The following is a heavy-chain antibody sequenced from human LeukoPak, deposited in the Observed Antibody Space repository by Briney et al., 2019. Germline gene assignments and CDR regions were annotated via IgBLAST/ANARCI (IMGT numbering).Heavy chain of an antibody. D-gene: IGHD2-21*02. V-gene: IGHV3-30-3*01. CDR3: AKARDSSHYNYGMDV. CDR1: GFTFSSYA. J-gene: IGHJ6*02. CDR2: ISYDGSNK. Sequence: PGGSLRLSCAASGFTFSSYAMHWVRQAPGKGLEWVAVISYDGSNKYYADSVKGRFTISRDNSKNTLYLQMNSLRAEDTAVYYCAKARDSSHYNYGMDVWGQGTTVTVSS.